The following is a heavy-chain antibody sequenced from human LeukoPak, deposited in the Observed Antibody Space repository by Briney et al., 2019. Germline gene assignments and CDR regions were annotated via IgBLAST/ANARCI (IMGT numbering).Heavy chain of an antibody. D-gene: IGHD3-22*01. J-gene: IGHJ5*02. CDR1: GYTFTSYG. Sequence: ASVKVSCKASGYTFTSYGISWVRQAPGQGLEWMGWISAYNGNTNYAQKFQGRVTMTRDTSISTAYMELSRLRSDDTAVYYCARVTGLGSSGYNWFDPWGQGTLVTVSS. CDR3: ARVTGLGSSGYNWFDP. V-gene: IGHV1-18*01. CDR2: ISAYNGNT.